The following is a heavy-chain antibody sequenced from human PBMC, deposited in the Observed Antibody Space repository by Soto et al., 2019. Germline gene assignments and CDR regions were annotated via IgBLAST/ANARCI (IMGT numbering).Heavy chain of an antibody. CDR1: GGSISRYY. D-gene: IGHD3-22*01. V-gene: IGHV4-59*01. CDR3: ARVGYSNYYFYMDV. CDR2: IYYSGST. Sequence: SETLSLTCTVSGGSISRYYWSWIRQPPGKGLEWIGYIYYSGSTNYNPSLKSRVTISVDTSKNQFSLKLSSVTAADTAVYYCARVGYSNYYFYMDVWGKGTTVTVSS. J-gene: IGHJ6*03.